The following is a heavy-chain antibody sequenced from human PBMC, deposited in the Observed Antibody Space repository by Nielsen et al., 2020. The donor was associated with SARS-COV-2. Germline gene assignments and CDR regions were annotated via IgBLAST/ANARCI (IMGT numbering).Heavy chain of an antibody. CDR2: ISWNSGSI. V-gene: IGHV3-9*01. CDR1: GFTFDDYG. Sequence: SLKISCAASGFTFDDYGMSWVRQAPGKGLEWVSGISWNSGSIGYADSVKGRFTISRDNAKNSLYLQMNSLRAEDTALYYCATLYYYYGMDVWGQGTTVTVSS. CDR3: ATLYYYYGMDV. J-gene: IGHJ6*02.